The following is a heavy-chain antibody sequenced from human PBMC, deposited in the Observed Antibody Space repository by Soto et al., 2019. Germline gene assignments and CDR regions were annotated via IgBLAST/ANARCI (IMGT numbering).Heavy chain of an antibody. Sequence: QVQLVQSGAEVKKPGSSVKVSCKASGGTFSSYTISWVRQAPGQGLEWMGRIIPILGIANYAQKFQGRVTKTADKSTITDNMELSRLRSADTAVYYCASALSHYDSSGYLVYCGQGTLVSVST. J-gene: IGHJ4*02. V-gene: IGHV1-69*02. CDR1: GGTFSSYT. CDR2: IIPILGIA. CDR3: ASALSHYDSSGYLVY. D-gene: IGHD3-22*01.